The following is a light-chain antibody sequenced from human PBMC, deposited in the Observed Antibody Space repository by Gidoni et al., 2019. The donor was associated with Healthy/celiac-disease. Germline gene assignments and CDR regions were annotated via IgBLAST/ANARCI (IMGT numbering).Light chain of an antibody. CDR3: QQSYSTPLT. CDR1: QSIRSY. CDR2: AAS. J-gene: IGKJ4*01. Sequence: DIQMTQSPSSLSAYVGDRVTITCRASQSIRSYLNWYQQKPGKAPKLLIYAASSLQSGVPSRFSCSGSGTDFTLTISSLQPEDFATYYCQQSYSTPLTFGGGTKGEIK. V-gene: IGKV1-39*01.